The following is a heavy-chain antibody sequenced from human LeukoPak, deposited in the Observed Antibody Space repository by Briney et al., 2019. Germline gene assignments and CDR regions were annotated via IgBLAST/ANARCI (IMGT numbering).Heavy chain of an antibody. CDR1: GFSLDDYA. J-gene: IGHJ3*02. CDR3: IKDMGFDLLKDAFEI. V-gene: IGHV3-9*01. Sequence: GGSLRLSCAAAGFSLDDYAMHWVRQAPGKGLEWVSSISWDSGNVYSGDSVKGRFTISRDNAKNSLHLQMNSLRAEDTALYYCIKDMGFDLLKDAFEIWGQGTMVTVSS. CDR2: ISWDSGNV. D-gene: IGHD3-10*01.